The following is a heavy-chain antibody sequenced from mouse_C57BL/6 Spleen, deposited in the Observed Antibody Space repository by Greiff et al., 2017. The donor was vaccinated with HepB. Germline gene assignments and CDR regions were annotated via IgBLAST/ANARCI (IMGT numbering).Heavy chain of an antibody. Sequence: HVQLQQPGAELVMPGASVKLSCKASGYTFTSYWMHWVKQRPGQGLEWIGEIDPSDSYTNYNQKFKGKSTLTVDKSSSTAYMQLSSLTSEDSAVYYCARSNGNYYAMDYWGQGTSVTVSA. J-gene: IGHJ4*01. CDR1: GYTFTSYW. CDR3: ARSNGNYYAMDY. V-gene: IGHV1-69*01. CDR2: IDPSDSYT. D-gene: IGHD2-1*01.